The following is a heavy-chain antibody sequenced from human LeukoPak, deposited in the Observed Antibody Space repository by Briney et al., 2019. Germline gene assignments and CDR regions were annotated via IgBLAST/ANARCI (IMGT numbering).Heavy chain of an antibody. J-gene: IGHJ4*02. Sequence: SETLSLTCTVSGGSISSSIYYWGWIRQPPGKGLEWSGEINHSGSTNYKPSLKSRDTISVDTSKNQFSLKLRSVTAADTAVYYCARGSAAMGIDYWGQGTLVTVSS. D-gene: IGHD5-18*01. V-gene: IGHV4-39*07. CDR3: ARGSAAMGIDY. CDR2: INHSGST. CDR1: GGSISSSIYY.